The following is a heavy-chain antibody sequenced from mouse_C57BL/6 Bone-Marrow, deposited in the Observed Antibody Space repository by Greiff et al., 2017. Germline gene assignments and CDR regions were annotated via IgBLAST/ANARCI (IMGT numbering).Heavy chain of an antibody. CDR1: GYTFTSYW. J-gene: IGHJ3*01. V-gene: IGHV1-69*01. D-gene: IGHD2-4*01. CDR3: ARTAYYDYDGAWFAY. CDR2: IDPSDSYT. Sequence: QVQLQQPGAELVMPGASVKLSCKASGYTFTSYWMHWVKQRPGQGLEWIGEIDPSDSYTNYNQKFKGKSTLTVDKSSSTAYMQLSGLTSEDSAVYYCARTAYYDYDGAWFAYWGQGTLVTVSA.